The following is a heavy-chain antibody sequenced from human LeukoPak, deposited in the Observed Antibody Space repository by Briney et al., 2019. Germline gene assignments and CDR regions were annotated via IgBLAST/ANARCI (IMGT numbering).Heavy chain of an antibody. D-gene: IGHD3-10*01. CDR1: GGTFSSYA. CDR3: ARPWFGELSHYGMDV. V-gene: IGHV1-69*13. Sequence: ASVKVSCKASGGTFSSYAISWVRQAPGQGLEGMGGIIPIFGTANYAQKFQGRVTITADESTSTAYMELSSLRSEDTAVYYCARPWFGELSHYGMDVWGQGTTVTVSS. CDR2: IIPIFGTA. J-gene: IGHJ6*02.